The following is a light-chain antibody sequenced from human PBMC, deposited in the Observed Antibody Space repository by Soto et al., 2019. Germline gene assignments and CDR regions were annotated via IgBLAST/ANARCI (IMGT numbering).Light chain of an antibody. V-gene: IGLV1-40*01. CDR3: QSYDSSLSGYV. CDR1: SSNIGAGYD. CDR2: ANI. J-gene: IGLJ1*01. Sequence: VLTQSPSTSGAPGQGVTISCTGSSSNIGAGYDVHWYQQLPGTAPKLLIFANINRPSGVPDRFSGSKSDTSASLAITGLRAEDEADYYCQSYDSSLSGYVFGTGTKVTVL.